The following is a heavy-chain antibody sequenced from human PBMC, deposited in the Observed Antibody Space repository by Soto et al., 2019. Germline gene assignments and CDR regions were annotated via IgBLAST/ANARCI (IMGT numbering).Heavy chain of an antibody. CDR2: LYSGGGT. CDR3: ARMWCRGGTCKGDAFDI. Sequence: GGSLRLSCAASGFSVSNNYMSWVRQAPGKGPEWVSTLYSGGGTYHPDSVQGRFSVSRDNSKNTPYLQINSLRAEDTAVYYCARMWCRGGTCKGDAFDIWGQGTLVTVSS. CDR1: GFSVSNNY. J-gene: IGHJ3*02. D-gene: IGHD2-15*01. V-gene: IGHV3-66*01.